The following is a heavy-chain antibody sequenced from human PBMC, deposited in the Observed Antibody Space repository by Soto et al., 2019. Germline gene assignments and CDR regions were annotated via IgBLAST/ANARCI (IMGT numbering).Heavy chain of an antibody. Sequence: GASVKVSCKASGYTFTSYYMHWVRQAPGQGLEWMGIINPSGGSTSYAQKFQGRVTMTRDTSTSTVYMELSSLRSEDTAVYYCASPLEYSSSSGRRYYYYGMDVWGQGTTVTVS. J-gene: IGHJ6*02. CDR1: GYTFTSYY. D-gene: IGHD6-6*01. CDR2: INPSGGST. CDR3: ASPLEYSSSSGRRYYYYGMDV. V-gene: IGHV1-46*01.